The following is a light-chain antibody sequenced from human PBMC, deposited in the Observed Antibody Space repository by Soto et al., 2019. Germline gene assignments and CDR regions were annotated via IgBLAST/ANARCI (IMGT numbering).Light chain of an antibody. V-gene: IGKV1-39*01. CDR3: QQGYRTPADT. CDR1: QSIGNS. J-gene: IGKJ2*01. Sequence: DIQMTQSPSSLSASVGDRVTITCRASQSIGNSVHWYQQKPGKAPKLLISAASRLQSGVPSRFIGSGSGTDFTLTITSLQPEDFASYYCQQGYRTPADTFAQGTKLEIK. CDR2: AAS.